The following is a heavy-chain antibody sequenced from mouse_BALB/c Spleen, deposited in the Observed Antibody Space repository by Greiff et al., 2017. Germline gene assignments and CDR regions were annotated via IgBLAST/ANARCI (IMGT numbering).Heavy chain of an antibody. CDR1: GYTFTDYN. V-gene: IGHV1S29*02. Sequence: EVQLQQSGPELVKPGASVKISCKASGYTFTDYNMHWVKQSHGKCLEWIGYIYPYNGGTGYNQKFKSKATLTVDNSSSTAYMELRSLTSEYSAVYYCARNGNWDGAMDNWGKGTAGTVSS. J-gene: IGHJ4*01. CDR2: IYPYNGGT. D-gene: IGHD4-1*01. CDR3: ARNGNWDGAMDN.